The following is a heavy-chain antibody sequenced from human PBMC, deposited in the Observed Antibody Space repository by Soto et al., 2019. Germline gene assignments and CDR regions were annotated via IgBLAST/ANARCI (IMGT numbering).Heavy chain of an antibody. V-gene: IGHV3-30*18. CDR3: AKDRGALRWSEEHYYFDY. CDR1: GFTFSSYG. CDR2: ILYDGSNK. Sequence: WVLRLSCAASGFTFSSYGMHWVRQAPGKXLEWVAVILYDGSNKYYADSMKGRFTISRDNSKNTLYLQMNSLRAEDSALYYCAKDRGALRWSEEHYYFDYWGQGSLVTVSS. J-gene: IGHJ4*02. D-gene: IGHD2-15*01.